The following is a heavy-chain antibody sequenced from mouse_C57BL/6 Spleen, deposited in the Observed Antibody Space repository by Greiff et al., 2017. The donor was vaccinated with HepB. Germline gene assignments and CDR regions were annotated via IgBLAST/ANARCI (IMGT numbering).Heavy chain of an antibody. CDR2: IRLKSDNYAT. Sequence: EVKLVVSGGGLVQPGGSMKLSCVASGFTFSNYWMNWVRQSPEKGLEWVAQIRLKSDNYATHYAESVKGRFTISRDDSKSSVYLQMNNLRAEDTGIYYCTAGLAMDYWGQGTSVTVSS. D-gene: IGHD3-3*01. J-gene: IGHJ4*01. V-gene: IGHV6-3*01. CDR1: GFTFSNYW. CDR3: TAGLAMDY.